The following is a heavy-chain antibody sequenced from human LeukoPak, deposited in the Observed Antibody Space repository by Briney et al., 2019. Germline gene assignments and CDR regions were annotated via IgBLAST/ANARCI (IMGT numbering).Heavy chain of an antibody. CDR1: GFTFSSYS. Sequence: PGGSLRLSCAASGFTFSSYSMNWVRQAPGKGLEWVSSISSSSIYIYYADSVKGRFTISRDIAKNSLYLQMNSLRAEDTAVYYCAREYYDSSGYHFDYWGQGTLVTVSS. J-gene: IGHJ4*02. CDR2: ISSSSIYI. D-gene: IGHD3-22*01. CDR3: AREYYDSSGYHFDY. V-gene: IGHV3-21*01.